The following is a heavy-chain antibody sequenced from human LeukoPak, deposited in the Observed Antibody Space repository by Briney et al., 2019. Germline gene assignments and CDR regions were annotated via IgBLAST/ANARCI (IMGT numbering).Heavy chain of an antibody. J-gene: IGHJ4*02. D-gene: IGHD5-18*01. CDR1: GLTVNNNN. CDR3: AAMENFDY. CDR2: IYGGGST. Sequence: GGSLRLSCAAFGLTVNNNNMSWVRQAPGKGLEWVSVIYGGGSTYFADSVKGRFTISRDKSKNTLYLQMNSLRAEDTAVYYCAAMENFDYWGQGTLVTVSS. V-gene: IGHV3-53*01.